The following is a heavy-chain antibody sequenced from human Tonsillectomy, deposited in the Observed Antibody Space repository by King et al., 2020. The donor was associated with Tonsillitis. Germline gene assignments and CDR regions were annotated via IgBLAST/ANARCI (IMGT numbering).Heavy chain of an antibody. D-gene: IGHD4-23*01. CDR2: ITPMRGIA. V-gene: IGHV1-69*09. CDR3: VSGVTAVEEDYYYGMDV. J-gene: IGHJ6*02. Sequence: QLVQSGAEVKKPGSSVKVSCKASGGTFSSYAIDWVRQAPGQGLEWMGRITPMRGIANYAQKFQGRVTIMADKSTSTAYMELTSLRSEDTAVYYCVSGVTAVEEDYYYGMDVWGQGTTVTVSS. CDR1: GGTFSSYA.